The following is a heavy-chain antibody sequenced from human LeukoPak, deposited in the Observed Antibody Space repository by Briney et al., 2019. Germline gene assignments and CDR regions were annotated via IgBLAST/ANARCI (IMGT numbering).Heavy chain of an antibody. J-gene: IGHJ4*02. Sequence: GASVKVSCKASGYTFTGYYMHWVRQAPGQGLEWMGWINPNSGGTNYAQKFQGRVTMTRDTSISTAYVELSRLRSDDTAVYYCARAAYYDFWSGYYRFDYWGQGTLVTVSS. CDR2: INPNSGGT. D-gene: IGHD3-3*01. CDR3: ARAAYYDFWSGYYRFDY. V-gene: IGHV1-2*02. CDR1: GYTFTGYY.